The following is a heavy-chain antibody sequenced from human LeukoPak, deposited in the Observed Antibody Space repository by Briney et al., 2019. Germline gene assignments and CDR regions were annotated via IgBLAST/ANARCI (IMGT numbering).Heavy chain of an antibody. CDR2: LYRGTTT. Sequence: GGSLRLSCAASGFTVSSNYMSWVRQAPGKGLEWVSVLYRGTTTYYADSVKGRFTISRDNSKNTLYLQMNSLRAEDTAVYHCARGLDSSGGGYYFDYWGQGTLVIVSS. V-gene: IGHV3-53*01. D-gene: IGHD3-10*01. J-gene: IGHJ4*02. CDR3: ARGLDSSGGGYYFDY. CDR1: GFTVSSNY.